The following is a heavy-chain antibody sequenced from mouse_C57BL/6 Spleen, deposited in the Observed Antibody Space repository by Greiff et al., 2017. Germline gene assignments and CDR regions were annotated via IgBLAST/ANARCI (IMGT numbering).Heavy chain of an antibody. D-gene: IGHD1-1*01. Sequence: VHLVEPGAELARPGASVKMSCKASGYTFTSYTMHWVKQRPGQGLEWIGYINPSSGYTKYNQKFKDKATLTADKSSSTAYMQLSSLTSEDSAVYYCAREPLLLRAFDYWGQGTTLTVSS. CDR2: INPSSGYT. V-gene: IGHV1-4*01. J-gene: IGHJ2*01. CDR1: GYTFTSYT. CDR3: AREPLLLRAFDY.